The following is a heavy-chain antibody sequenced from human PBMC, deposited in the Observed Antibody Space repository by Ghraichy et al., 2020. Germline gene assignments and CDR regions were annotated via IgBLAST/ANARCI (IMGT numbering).Heavy chain of an antibody. D-gene: IGHD3-10*01. J-gene: IGHJ4*02. Sequence: SETLSLTCSVSGGSINNYYWSWIRQPPGKGLEWIGYIHYSGITDFNPSLKSRLTMSVDTSKNQFSLKLKSVTAADTAFYYCARHSMSPSGVYYEEYWGQGTQVTFSS. CDR3: ARHSMSPSGVYYEEY. CDR2: IHYSGIT. V-gene: IGHV4-59*08. CDR1: GGSINNYY.